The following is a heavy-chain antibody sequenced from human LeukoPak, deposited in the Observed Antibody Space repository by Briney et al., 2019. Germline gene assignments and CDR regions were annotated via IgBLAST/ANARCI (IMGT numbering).Heavy chain of an antibody. D-gene: IGHD6-13*01. J-gene: IGHJ4*02. Sequence: GGSLRLSCAASGISFSSYGMSWVRQAPGKGLEWVSTLSSTGTTFYAGSAEGRFTISRANSENTLYLQMDSLRAADTALYYCARVGYSSSWFFFNFWGQGTLVTVSS. CDR2: LSSTGTT. CDR1: GISFSSYG. CDR3: ARVGYSSSWFFFNF. V-gene: IGHV3-23*05.